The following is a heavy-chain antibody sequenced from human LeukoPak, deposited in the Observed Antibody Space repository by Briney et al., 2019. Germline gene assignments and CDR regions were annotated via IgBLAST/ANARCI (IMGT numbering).Heavy chain of an antibody. J-gene: IGHJ6*03. Sequence: SETLSLTCSVSGGSISSYYWSWIRQPAGKGLEWIGRMYPSGSTNYNPSLKSRVTMSVDTSKNQFSLKLSSVTAADTAVYYCARDHRGWPVGNYYYYYMDVWGKGTTVTVSS. V-gene: IGHV4-4*07. D-gene: IGHD5-24*01. CDR1: GGSISSYY. CDR3: ARDHRGWPVGNYYYYYMDV. CDR2: MYPSGST.